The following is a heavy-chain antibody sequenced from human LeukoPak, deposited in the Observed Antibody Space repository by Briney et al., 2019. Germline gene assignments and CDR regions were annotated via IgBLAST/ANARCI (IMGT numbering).Heavy chain of an antibody. CDR3: AKDYYGDLYYFDY. D-gene: IGHD4-17*01. Sequence: GGSLRLSCAASGLTVSSNYMSWVRQAPGKGLEWVSGISGSGGNTDYADSVRGRFTISRDNSKNTLNLQMNSLRAEDTAVYYCAKDYYGDLYYFDYWGQGNLVTVSS. V-gene: IGHV3-23*01. CDR2: ISGSGGNT. J-gene: IGHJ4*02. CDR1: GLTVSSNY.